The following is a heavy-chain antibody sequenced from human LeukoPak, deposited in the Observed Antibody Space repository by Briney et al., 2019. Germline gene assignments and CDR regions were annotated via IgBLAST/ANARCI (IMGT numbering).Heavy chain of an antibody. J-gene: IGHJ3*01. Sequence: PSETLSLTCAVFGESISGYYWSWIRQPPGKGLEWIGEVSYSGSATYTPSLESGVTISVATSRNQFSLRLNSVTAADTAVYFCARKYCSTTSCSYAFDVWGQGTMVTVSS. V-gene: IGHV4-34*01. D-gene: IGHD2-2*01. CDR1: GESISGYY. CDR3: ARKYCSTTSCSYAFDV. CDR2: VSYSGSA.